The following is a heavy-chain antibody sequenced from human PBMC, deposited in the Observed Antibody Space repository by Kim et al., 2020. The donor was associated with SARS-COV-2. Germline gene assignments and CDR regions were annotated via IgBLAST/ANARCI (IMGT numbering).Heavy chain of an antibody. CDR2: IYTSGST. Sequence: SETLSLTCSVSGTSISNVNYYWSWVRQPAGKGLEWIGRIYTSGSTNYSPSLKSRVTMSVDTSKNQFSLMLRSVTAADTAVYYCARDTYGDYAFDYWGQGTLVTVSS. J-gene: IGHJ4*02. V-gene: IGHV4-61*02. CDR3: ARDTYGDYAFDY. CDR1: GTSISNVNYY. D-gene: IGHD4-17*01.